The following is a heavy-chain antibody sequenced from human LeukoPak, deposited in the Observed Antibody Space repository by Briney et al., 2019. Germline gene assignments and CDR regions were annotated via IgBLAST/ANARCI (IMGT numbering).Heavy chain of an antibody. Sequence: GESLKISCKGSGYSFTSYWIAWVRQMPGKGLEWMGIIYPGDSDTRYWPSSRGQVTISADKSSSTAYLQWSSLKASDTAMYYCARLDSRYPDPWGQGTLVTVSS. CDR1: GYSFTSYW. CDR2: IYPGDSDT. CDR3: ARLDSRYPDP. D-gene: IGHD2-2*02. V-gene: IGHV5-51*01. J-gene: IGHJ5*02.